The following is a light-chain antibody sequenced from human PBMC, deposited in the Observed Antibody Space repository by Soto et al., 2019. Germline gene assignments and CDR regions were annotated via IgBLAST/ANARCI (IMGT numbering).Light chain of an antibody. CDR1: QTVSITY. V-gene: IGKV3-20*01. CDR3: QQYNSYSTRT. J-gene: IGKJ1*01. Sequence: VLSQSPGTLSLSPGESATLHCRASQTVSITYLTRYQQKPGQAPRLLIYGASSRATGIPDRFSGSGSGTEFTLTISSLQPDDFATYYCQQYNSYSTRTFGQGTKV. CDR2: GAS.